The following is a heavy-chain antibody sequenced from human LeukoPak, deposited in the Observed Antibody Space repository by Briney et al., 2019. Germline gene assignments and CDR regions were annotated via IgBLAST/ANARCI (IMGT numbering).Heavy chain of an antibody. Sequence: SETLSLTCAVYGGSFRGYYWSWIRQPPGKGLEWIGEINHSGSTNYNPSLKSRVTISVDTSKNQFSLKLSSVTAADTAVYYCARGLITIFGVTKPGFDPWGQGTLVTVSS. CDR1: GGSFRGYY. CDR3: ARGLITIFGVTKPGFDP. D-gene: IGHD3-3*01. CDR2: INHSGST. J-gene: IGHJ5*02. V-gene: IGHV4-34*01.